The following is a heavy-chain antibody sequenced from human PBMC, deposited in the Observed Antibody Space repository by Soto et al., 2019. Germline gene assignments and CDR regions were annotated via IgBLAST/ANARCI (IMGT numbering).Heavy chain of an antibody. J-gene: IGHJ4*02. CDR1: GFTFTNAW. Sequence: PGGSLRLSCAASGFTFTNAWMNWVRQAPGKGLEWVGRIKSKTDGGTTDYAAPVKGRFTISRDDSKNTLYLQMDSLKTEDTAVYYCSQYCIGATCYPAIEPWGQGTLVTVSS. V-gene: IGHV3-15*07. D-gene: IGHD2-15*01. CDR3: SQYCIGATCYPAIEP. CDR2: IKSKTDGGTT.